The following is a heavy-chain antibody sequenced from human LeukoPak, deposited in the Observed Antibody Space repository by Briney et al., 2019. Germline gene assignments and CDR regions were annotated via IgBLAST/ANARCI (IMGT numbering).Heavy chain of an antibody. CDR2: INHSGST. J-gene: IGHJ4*02. CDR1: GGSFSGYY. D-gene: IGHD3-16*02. Sequence: PSETLSLTCAVYGGSFSGYYWSWVRQPPGKGLEWIGEINHSGSTNYNPSLKSRVTISVDTSKNQFSLKLSSVTAADTAVYYCARHYDYVWGSYRTYYFDYWGQGTLVTVSS. CDR3: ARHYDYVWGSYRTYYFDY. V-gene: IGHV4-34*01.